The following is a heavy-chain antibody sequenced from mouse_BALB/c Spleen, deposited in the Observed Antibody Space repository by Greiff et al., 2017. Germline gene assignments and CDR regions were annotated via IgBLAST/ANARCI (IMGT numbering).Heavy chain of an antibody. D-gene: IGHD3-1*01. CDR2: IDPETGGT. CDR1: GYTFTDYE. J-gene: IGHJ1*01. CDR3: TRRGYGYRYFDV. Sequence: VKLMESGAELVRPGASVTLSCKASGYTFTDYEMHWVKQTPVHGLEWIGAIDPETGGTAYNQKFKGKATLTADKSSSTAYMELRSLTSEDSAVYYCTRRGYGYRYFDVWGAGTTVTVSS. V-gene: IGHV1-15*01.